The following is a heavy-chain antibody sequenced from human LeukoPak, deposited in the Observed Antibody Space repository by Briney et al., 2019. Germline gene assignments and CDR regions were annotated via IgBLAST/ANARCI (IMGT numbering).Heavy chain of an antibody. CDR3: AKGAYDYIEIAYFDY. V-gene: IGHV3-23*01. Sequence: GGSLRLSCVASGFSFNNYAMSWGRQAPGKGLEWVSLIIGSSGSTLYADSVKGRFTISRDKSKNTLYLQMNSLRAEDTAVYYCAKGAYDYIEIAYFDYWGQGSLVTVSS. J-gene: IGHJ4*02. D-gene: IGHD5-12*01. CDR1: GFSFNNYA. CDR2: IIGSSGST.